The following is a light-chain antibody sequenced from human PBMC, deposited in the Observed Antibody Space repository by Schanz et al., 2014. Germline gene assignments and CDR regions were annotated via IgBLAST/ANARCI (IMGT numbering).Light chain of an antibody. CDR3: QHYGSSPDT. CDR2: GAS. J-gene: IGKJ1*01. Sequence: EIVMTQSPATLSVSPGERATLSCRASQSVSSNLAWYQQKPGQAPRLLIYGASTRATGIPARISGSGSGTEFTLAISRLEPEDFAVYYCQHYGSSPDTFGQGPKVEIK. V-gene: IGKV3D-15*02. CDR1: QSVSSN.